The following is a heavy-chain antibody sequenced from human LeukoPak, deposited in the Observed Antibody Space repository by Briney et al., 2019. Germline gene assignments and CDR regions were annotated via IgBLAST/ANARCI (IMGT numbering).Heavy chain of an antibody. CDR1: GLTFTNAW. CDR2: ITKADGGTT. V-gene: IGHV3-15*01. D-gene: IGHD3-16*02. J-gene: IGHJ4*02. CDR3: TTLSYVGGY. Sequence: GGSLRLSCAASGLTFTNAWMSWVRQAPGKGLEWVGRITKADGGTTTSAAPVKGRFTISRDDSKTPLYLQMNSLKTEDTALYYCTTLSYVGGYWGQGTLVTVSS.